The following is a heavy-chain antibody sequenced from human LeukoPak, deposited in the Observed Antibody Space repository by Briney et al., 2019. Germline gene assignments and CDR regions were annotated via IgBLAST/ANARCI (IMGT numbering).Heavy chain of an antibody. CDR1: GFTFDDYA. J-gene: IGHJ5*02. Sequence: GGSLRLSCAASGFTFDDYAMHWVRQAPGKGLEWVSGMIWNSGTIGYGDSVKGRFTVSRDNAKKSLYLQMNSLRVEDMALYYCARGNSGSYSQDWFDPWGQGTLVTVSS. V-gene: IGHV3-9*03. CDR2: MIWNSGTI. CDR3: ARGNSGSYSQDWFDP. D-gene: IGHD1-26*01.